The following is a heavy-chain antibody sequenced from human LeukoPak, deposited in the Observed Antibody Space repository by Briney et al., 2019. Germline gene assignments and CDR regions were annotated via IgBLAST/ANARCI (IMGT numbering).Heavy chain of an antibody. J-gene: IGHJ4*02. CDR3: ASHGLRY. CDR1: GGSISSYC. V-gene: IGHV4-59*08. Sequence: SETLSLTCTVSGGSISSYCWSWIRQPPGKGLEWIGYIYYSGSTNYNPSLKSRVTISVDTSKNQFSLKLGSVTAADTAVYYCASHGLRYWGQGTLVTVSS. CDR2: IYYSGST.